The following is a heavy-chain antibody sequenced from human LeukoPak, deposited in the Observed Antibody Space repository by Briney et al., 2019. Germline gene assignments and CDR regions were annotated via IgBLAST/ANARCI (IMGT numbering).Heavy chain of an antibody. CDR2: INHSGST. CDR1: GGSFSGYY. D-gene: IGHD3-3*01. V-gene: IGHV4-34*01. CDR3: ARARITIFGVVIIPFAY. Sequence: SETLSLTCAVYGGSFSGYYWSWIRQPPGKGLEWIGEINHSGSTNYNPSLKSRVTISVDTSKNQFSLKLSSVTAADKAVYYCARARITIFGVVIIPFAYWGQGTLVTVSS. J-gene: IGHJ4*02.